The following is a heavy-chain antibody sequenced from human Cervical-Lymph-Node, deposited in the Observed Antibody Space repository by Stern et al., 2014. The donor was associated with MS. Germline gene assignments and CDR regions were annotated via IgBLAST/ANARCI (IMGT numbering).Heavy chain of an antibody. CDR1: GGTFSSYA. CDR2: IIPIFGTA. V-gene: IGHV1-69*01. D-gene: IGHD1-26*01. Sequence: VQLVQSGAEVKKPGSSVKVSCKASGGTFSSYAISWVRQAPGQGLEWMGGIIPIFGTANYAQKFQGRVTITADESTRTANMGMGSLRSEDTAVYYCARGELKGGLVRGMDVWGQGTTVTVSS. J-gene: IGHJ6*02. CDR3: ARGELKGGLVRGMDV.